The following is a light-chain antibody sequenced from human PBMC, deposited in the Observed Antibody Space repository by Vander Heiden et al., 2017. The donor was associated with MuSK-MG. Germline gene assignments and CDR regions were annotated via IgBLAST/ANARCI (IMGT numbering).Light chain of an antibody. Sequence: SYDLTQPPPISASPGQPASISCSGDKLGVKYARWYQQKAGQSTVLVIYQDSKRPSGIPERFYGSNSGNIATLTISGNQAMDEAGYYCPAWASSTVVFGGGTKLTVL. CDR2: QDS. V-gene: IGLV3-1*01. CDR3: PAWASSTVV. CDR1: KLGVKY. J-gene: IGLJ2*01.